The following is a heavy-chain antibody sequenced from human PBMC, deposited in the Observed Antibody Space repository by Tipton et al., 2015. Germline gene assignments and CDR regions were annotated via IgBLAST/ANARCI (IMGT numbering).Heavy chain of an antibody. CDR2: ISYSGTT. J-gene: IGHJ6*02. Sequence: TLSLTCTVSGGSISSHYWSWIRQSPGKGLEWIGYISYSGTTNYNPSLNSRVTISLDTSKNQFSLTLNSVTAADTAVYYCARDLEHGMDVWGQGTTVTVSS. CDR3: ARDLEHGMDV. D-gene: IGHD5-24*01. V-gene: IGHV4-59*11. CDR1: GGSISSHY.